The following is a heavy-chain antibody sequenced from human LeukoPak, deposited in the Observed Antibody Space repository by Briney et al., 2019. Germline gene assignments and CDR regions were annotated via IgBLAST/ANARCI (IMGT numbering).Heavy chain of an antibody. V-gene: IGHV3-23*01. J-gene: IGHJ4*02. Sequence: GGSLRLSCAASGFTFDDYGMSWVRQAPGKGLEWVSAISTLDGSTYYADSVKGRFTISRDNSKNTLHLQMNSLRAEDTAIYYCAKGGWLEYWGQGTLVTVSS. CDR3: AKGGWLEY. CDR2: ISTLDGST. CDR1: GFTFDDYG. D-gene: IGHD6-19*01.